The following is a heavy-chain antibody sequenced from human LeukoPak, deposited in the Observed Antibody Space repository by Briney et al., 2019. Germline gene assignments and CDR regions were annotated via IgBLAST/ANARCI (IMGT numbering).Heavy chain of an antibody. CDR3: AKGAYDSSGYYDSRVYDY. CDR1: GFTFSSYA. V-gene: IGHV3-23*01. Sequence: GGSLRLSCAASGFTFSSYAMSWVRQAPGKGLEWVSAISGSGGSTYYADSVKGRFTISRDNSKNTLFLQMNSLRAEDTAVYYCAKGAYDSSGYYDSRVYDYWGQGTLVTVSS. CDR2: ISGSGGST. J-gene: IGHJ4*02. D-gene: IGHD3-22*01.